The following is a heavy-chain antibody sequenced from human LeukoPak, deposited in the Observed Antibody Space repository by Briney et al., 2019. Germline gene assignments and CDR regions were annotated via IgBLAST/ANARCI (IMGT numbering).Heavy chain of an antibody. Sequence: PGGSLRLSCAASGFTFSSYAMHWVRQAPGKGLEWVAVISYDGSNKYYADSVKGRFTISRDNSKNTLYLQMNSLRAEDTAVYYCATHSYSSSWQTFDYWGQGTLVTVSS. V-gene: IGHV3-30-3*01. D-gene: IGHD6-13*01. J-gene: IGHJ4*02. CDR1: GFTFSSYA. CDR2: ISYDGSNK. CDR3: ATHSYSSSWQTFDY.